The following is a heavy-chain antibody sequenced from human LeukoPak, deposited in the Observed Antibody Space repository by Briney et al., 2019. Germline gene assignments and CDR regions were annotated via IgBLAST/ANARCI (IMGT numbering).Heavy chain of an antibody. V-gene: IGHV2-5*01. J-gene: IGHJ1*01. Sequence: SGPTLVKPTQTLTLTCTFSGFSLSTSGVGVGWIRQPPGKALEWLALIYWNDDKRYSPSLKGRLTITKDTSKNQVVLTMTIMDPEDTAKYYCAHRGILGYCGGSCPQYFQHWAQGTLVTVSS. CDR2: IYWNDDK. CDR1: GFSLSTSGVG. D-gene: IGHD2-15*01. CDR3: AHRGILGYCGGSCPQYFQH.